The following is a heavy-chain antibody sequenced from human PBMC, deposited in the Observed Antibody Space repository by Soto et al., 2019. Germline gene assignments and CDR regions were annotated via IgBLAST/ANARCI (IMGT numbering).Heavy chain of an antibody. V-gene: IGHV1-3*01. Sequence: QVQLVQSGAEVKKPGASVKVSCKASGYTFTSYAMHWVRQAPGQRLEWMGWINAGNGNTKYSQKFQDRVTITRDTSASTAYMELSSLRSEDTAVYYCASSGEYQLPRVHYYYYYYMDVWGKGTTVTVSS. CDR3: ASSGEYQLPRVHYYYYYYMDV. D-gene: IGHD2-2*01. CDR2: INAGNGNT. J-gene: IGHJ6*03. CDR1: GYTFTSYA.